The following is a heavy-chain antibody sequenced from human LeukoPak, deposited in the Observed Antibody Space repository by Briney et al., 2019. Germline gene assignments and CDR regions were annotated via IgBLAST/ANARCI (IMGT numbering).Heavy chain of an antibody. CDR2: IYHSGST. V-gene: IGHV4-4*02. Sequence: PSGTLSLTCAVSGGSISSSNWWSWVRQPPGKGLEWIGEIYHSGSTNYNQSLESRVTMSVDKSKNLFSLKLTSVTAADTAMYYCASGLLYISGWTFDYWGQGTLVTVSS. CDR3: ASGLLYISGWTFDY. J-gene: IGHJ4*02. CDR1: GGSISSSNW. D-gene: IGHD6-19*01.